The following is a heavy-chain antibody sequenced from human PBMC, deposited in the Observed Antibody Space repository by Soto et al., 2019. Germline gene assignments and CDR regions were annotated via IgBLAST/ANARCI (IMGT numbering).Heavy chain of an antibody. J-gene: IGHJ4*02. CDR1: GFTFSSYA. CDR3: AGGRLLGGGDY. D-gene: IGHD3-16*01. Sequence: GGSLRLSCAASGFTFSSYAMHWVRQALGKGLEWVAVISYDGSNKYYADSVKGRFTISRDNSKNTLYLQMNSLRAEDTAVYYCAGGRLLGGGDYWGQGTLVTVSS. V-gene: IGHV3-30-3*01. CDR2: ISYDGSNK.